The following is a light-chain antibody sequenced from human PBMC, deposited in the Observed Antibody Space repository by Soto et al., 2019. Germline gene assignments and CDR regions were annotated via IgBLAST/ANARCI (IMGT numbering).Light chain of an antibody. CDR1: QSVSDY. J-gene: IGKJ5*01. CDR2: DAS. CDR3: QQYGTSEII. V-gene: IGKV3-20*01. Sequence: EVVLTQSPASLSLSPGDRATLSCRADQSVSDYLAWYQQKPGQPPRLLFFDASSRATGVPHRFSGSGSGTDFTLTITRLEPEDFAVFYCQQYGTSEIIFGQGTRLEIK.